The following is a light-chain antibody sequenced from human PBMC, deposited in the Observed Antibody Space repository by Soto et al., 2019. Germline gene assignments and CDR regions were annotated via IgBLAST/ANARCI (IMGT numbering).Light chain of an antibody. CDR2: DVR. Sequence: QSALTQPRSVSGSPGQSVTISCTGTSSDVGAYSYVSWYQQHPGKAPKLMIYDVRKRPSGVPDRFSGSKSGHTASLTISGLQAEDAADYYCCSYAGSYTYVFGTGTKVTVL. CDR1: SSDVGAYSY. CDR3: CSYAGSYTYV. J-gene: IGLJ1*01. V-gene: IGLV2-11*01.